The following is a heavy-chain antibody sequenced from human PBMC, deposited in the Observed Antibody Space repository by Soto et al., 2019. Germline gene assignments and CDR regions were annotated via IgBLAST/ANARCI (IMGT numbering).Heavy chain of an antibody. D-gene: IGHD3-10*01. J-gene: IGHJ4*02. V-gene: IGHV4-38-2*01. CDR1: GYSLSSGYY. CDR3: ARWDGSGSYYKMYYFDY. CDR2: IYHSGST. Sequence: SETLSLTCAVSGYSLSSGYYWGWIRQPPGKGLEWIGSIYHSGSTYYNPSLRRRVTTPEDTSNNQFSLKLSSVTAADTAVYYCARWDGSGSYYKMYYFDYWGQGTLVTVSS.